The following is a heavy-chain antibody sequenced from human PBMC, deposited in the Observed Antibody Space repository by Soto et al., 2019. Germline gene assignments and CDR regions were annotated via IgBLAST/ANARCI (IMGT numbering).Heavy chain of an antibody. D-gene: IGHD5-18*01. CDR2: ISSSGSTI. CDR3: ARDFSGRIQLFRYYYYGMDV. CDR1: GFTFSDYY. V-gene: IGHV3-11*01. J-gene: IGHJ6*02. Sequence: GGSLRLSCAASGFTFSDYYMSWIRQAPGKGLEWVSYISSSGSTIYYADSVKGRFTISRDNAKNSLYLQMNSLRAEDTAVYYCARDFSGRIQLFRYYYYGMDVWGQGTTVTVS.